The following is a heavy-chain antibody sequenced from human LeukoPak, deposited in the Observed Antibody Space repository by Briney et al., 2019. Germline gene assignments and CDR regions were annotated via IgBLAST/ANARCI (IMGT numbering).Heavy chain of an antibody. V-gene: IGHV3-64*01. Sequence: PGGSLRLSCAASGFTFSSYAMHWVRQAPGKGLEYVSAISSNGGSTYYANSVKGRFTISRDNSKNTLYLQMGSLRAEDIAVYYCARGNLIAARPDYYYYMDVWGKGTTVTVSS. D-gene: IGHD6-6*01. CDR1: GFTFSSYA. J-gene: IGHJ6*03. CDR2: ISSNGGST. CDR3: ARGNLIAARPDYYYYMDV.